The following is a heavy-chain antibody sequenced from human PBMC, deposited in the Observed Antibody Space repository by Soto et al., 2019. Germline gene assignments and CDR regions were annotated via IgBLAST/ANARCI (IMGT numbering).Heavy chain of an antibody. CDR1: GGSISSGGYY. J-gene: IGHJ4*01. D-gene: IGHD3-22*01. CDR3: ARGGYYYENSGQNAYDY. CDR2: IYYGGST. V-gene: IGHV4-31*03. Sequence: SETLSLTCTVSGGSISSGGYYWSWIRQHPGKGLEWIGYIYYGGSTYYNPSLKSRATISGDTSKNQFSLKLSSVTAADTAVYYCARGGYYYENSGQNAYDYWGQGILVTVAS.